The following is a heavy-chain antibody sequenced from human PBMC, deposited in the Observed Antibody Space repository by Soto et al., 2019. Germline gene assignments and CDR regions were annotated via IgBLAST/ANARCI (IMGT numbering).Heavy chain of an antibody. CDR3: ARDGFPEYGGCLA. CDR2: ISAYNGNT. CDR1: GYTFTSYG. Sequence: ASVKVSCKASGYTFTSYGISWVRQAPGQGLEWMGWISAYNGNTNYAQKFRGRVTITADESTSTAHMELSSLRSEDTAVYYCARDGFPEYGGCLAWGQGTLVTVSS. J-gene: IGHJ4*02. V-gene: IGHV1-18*01. D-gene: IGHD5-12*01.